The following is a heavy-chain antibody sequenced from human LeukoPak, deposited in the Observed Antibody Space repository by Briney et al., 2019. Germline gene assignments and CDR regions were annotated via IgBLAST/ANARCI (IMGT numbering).Heavy chain of an antibody. Sequence: SVKASCKASGGTFSSYAISWVRQAPGQGLEWMGRIIPIFGTANYAQKFQGRVTITTDESTSTAYMELSSLRSEDTAVYYCARDNYYDSSGYFDYWGQGTLVTVSS. CDR3: ARDNYYDSSGYFDY. V-gene: IGHV1-69*05. CDR2: IIPIFGTA. CDR1: GGTFSSYA. J-gene: IGHJ4*02. D-gene: IGHD3-22*01.